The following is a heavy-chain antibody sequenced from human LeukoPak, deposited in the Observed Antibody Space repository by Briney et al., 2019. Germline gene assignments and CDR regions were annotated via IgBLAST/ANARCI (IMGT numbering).Heavy chain of an antibody. J-gene: IGHJ4*02. Sequence: PSETLSLTCTVSGGSISSGGYYWSWIRQHPGKGLEWIGYIYYSGSTYYNPSLKSRVTMSVDTSKNQFSLKLSSVTAADTAVYYCARVGIAAAGYFDYWGQGTLVTVSS. CDR2: IYYSGST. CDR1: GGSISSGGYY. CDR3: ARVGIAAAGYFDY. D-gene: IGHD6-13*01. V-gene: IGHV4-31*03.